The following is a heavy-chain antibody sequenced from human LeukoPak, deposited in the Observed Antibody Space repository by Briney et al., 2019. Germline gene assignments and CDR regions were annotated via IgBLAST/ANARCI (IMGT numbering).Heavy chain of an antibody. Sequence: PGGSLRLSCAASGFTFSTYWMTWVRQAPGKGLEWVANINEDGSEKQYVESVKGRFTISRDNAENSLYLQMNSLRVDDTAAYFCARDPYKHNDYGNYGAFDIWGQGTMVTVSS. CDR2: INEDGSEK. J-gene: IGHJ3*02. D-gene: IGHD4-11*01. CDR1: GFTFSTYW. CDR3: ARDPYKHNDYGNYGAFDI. V-gene: IGHV3-7*01.